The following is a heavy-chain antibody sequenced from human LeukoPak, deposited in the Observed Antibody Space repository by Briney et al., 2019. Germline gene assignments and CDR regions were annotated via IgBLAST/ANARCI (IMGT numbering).Heavy chain of an antibody. CDR2: IIPIFGTA. CDR1: GGTFSSYA. V-gene: IGHV1-69*13. J-gene: IGHJ3*02. Sequence: ASVKVSCKASGGTFSSYAISWVRQAPGQGLEWMGGIIPIFGTADYAQKFQGRVTITADESTSTAYMEPSSLRSEDTAVYYCARVSGIVGATTSPLSAFDIWGQGTMVTVSS. D-gene: IGHD1-26*01. CDR3: ARVSGIVGATTSPLSAFDI.